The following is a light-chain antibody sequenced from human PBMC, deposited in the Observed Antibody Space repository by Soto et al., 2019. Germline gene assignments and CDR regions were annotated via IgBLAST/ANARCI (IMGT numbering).Light chain of an antibody. CDR1: QSISTN. CDR2: GAS. Sequence: EIVMTQSPATLSVSPGERATLSCRASQSISTNLAWYQQRPGQAPRLLIYGASTRATGISVRFSGSGSGTDFTLTISSLEPEDSAVYYCQQRSNWPSITFGQGTRLEIK. J-gene: IGKJ5*01. CDR3: QQRSNWPSIT. V-gene: IGKV3-15*01.